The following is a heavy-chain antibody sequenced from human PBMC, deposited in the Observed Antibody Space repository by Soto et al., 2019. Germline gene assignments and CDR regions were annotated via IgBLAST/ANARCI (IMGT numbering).Heavy chain of an antibody. D-gene: IGHD6-13*01. CDR2: IYSGGST. J-gene: IGHJ4*02. CDR1: GFTVSSNY. V-gene: IGHV3-53*04. CDR3: ARAVAAAVDY. Sequence: GGSLRLSCATSGFTVSSNYMSWVRQAPGKGLEWVSVIYSGGSTYYADSVKGRFTISRHNSKNTLYLQMNSLRAEDTAVYYCARAVAAAVDYWGQGTLVTVSS.